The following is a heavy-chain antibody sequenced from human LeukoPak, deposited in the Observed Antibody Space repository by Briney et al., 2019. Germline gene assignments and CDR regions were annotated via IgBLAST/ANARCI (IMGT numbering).Heavy chain of an antibody. CDR1: GYTFTGYY. J-gene: IGHJ4*02. V-gene: IGHV1-2*02. CDR2: INPNSGGT. Sequence: GASVKVSYKASGYTFTGYYIHWVRQAPGQGLEWMGWINPNSGGTNYAQKFQGRVTMTRDTSISTAYMELSRLRSDDTAVYYCARKQVSTSNFDYWGQGTLVIVSS. CDR3: ARKQVSTSNFDY. D-gene: IGHD5/OR15-5a*01.